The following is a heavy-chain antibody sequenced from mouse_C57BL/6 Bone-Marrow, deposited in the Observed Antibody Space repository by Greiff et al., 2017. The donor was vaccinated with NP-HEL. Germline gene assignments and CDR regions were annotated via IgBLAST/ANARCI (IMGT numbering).Heavy chain of an antibody. V-gene: IGHV6-3*01. D-gene: IGHD2-3*01. CDR3: TYDGYPWFAY. Sequence: EVKVEESGGGLVQPGGSMKLSCVASGFTFSNYWMNWVRQSPEKGLEWVAQIRLKSDNYATHYAESVKGRFTISRDDSKSSVYLQMNNLRAEDTGIYYCTYDGYPWFAYWGQGTLVTVSA. CDR2: IRLKSDNYAT. CDR1: GFTFSNYW. J-gene: IGHJ3*01.